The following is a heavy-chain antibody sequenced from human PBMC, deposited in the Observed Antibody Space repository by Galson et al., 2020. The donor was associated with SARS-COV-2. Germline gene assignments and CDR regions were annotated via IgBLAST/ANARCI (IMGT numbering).Heavy chain of an antibody. CDR2: IWYDGSNK. D-gene: IGHD3-16*02. V-gene: IGHV3-33*01. CDR1: GFTFSSYG. J-gene: IGHJ3*02. CDR3: ASQFMITFGGVIAHDAVDS. Sequence: GGSLRLSCAASGFTFSSYGMHWVRQAPGKGLEWVAVIWYDGSNKYYADSVKGRFTISRDNSKNTLYLQMNSLRAEDTAVYYCASQFMITFGGVIAHDAVDSWGQGTMVTVSS.